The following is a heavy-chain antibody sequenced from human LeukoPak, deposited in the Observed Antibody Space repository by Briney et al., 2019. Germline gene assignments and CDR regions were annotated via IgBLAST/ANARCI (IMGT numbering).Heavy chain of an antibody. V-gene: IGHV1-69*05. J-gene: IGHJ5*02. Sequence: GASVKVSCKASGGTFSSYAISWVRQAPGQGLEWMGGIIPIFGTANYAQKFQGRVTITTDESTSAAYMELSSLRSEDTAVYYCARVVGATFLLVGIGWFDPWGQGTLVTVSS. CDR1: GGTFSSYA. CDR2: IIPIFGTA. CDR3: ARVVGATFLLVGIGWFDP. D-gene: IGHD1-26*01.